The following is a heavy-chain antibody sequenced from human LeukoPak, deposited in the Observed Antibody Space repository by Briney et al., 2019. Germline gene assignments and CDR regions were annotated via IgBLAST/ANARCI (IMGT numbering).Heavy chain of an antibody. D-gene: IGHD4-23*01. CDR3: ARDLGYGGNLNSFDY. CDR2: INPSGGST. J-gene: IGHJ4*02. V-gene: IGHV1-46*01. Sequence: ASVKVSCKASGYTFTSYYMHWVRQAPGQGLKWMGIINPSGGSTSYAQKFQGRVTMTRDTSTSTVYMELSSLRSEDTAVYYCARDLGYGGNLNSFDYWGQGTLVTVSS. CDR1: GYTFTSYY.